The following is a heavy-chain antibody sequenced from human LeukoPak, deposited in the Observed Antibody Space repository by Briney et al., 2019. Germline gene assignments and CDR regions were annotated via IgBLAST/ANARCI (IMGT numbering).Heavy chain of an antibody. V-gene: IGHV3-20*04. Sequence: GGSLRLSCAASGFTFDDYRLSWVRQGPGKGLEWVSVINWNGGSAGYADSVKGRFTISRDNAKNSLYLQMNSLRDEDTALYYCARGLSRDYYERSVQAEFDYWGQGTLVSVSS. CDR3: ARGLSRDYYERSVQAEFDY. CDR2: INWNGGSA. J-gene: IGHJ4*02. D-gene: IGHD3-22*01. CDR1: GFTFDDYR.